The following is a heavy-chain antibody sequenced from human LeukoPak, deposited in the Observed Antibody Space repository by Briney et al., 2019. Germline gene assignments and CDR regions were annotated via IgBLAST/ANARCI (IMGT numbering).Heavy chain of an antibody. J-gene: IGHJ3*02. CDR1: GYTFTGYY. CDR3: ARDRGVAGSYPDAFDI. CDR2: INPNSGGT. Sequence: ASVKVSCKASGYTFTGYYMHWVRQAPGQGLEWMGWINPNSGGTNYARKFQGRVTMTRDTSISTAYMELSRLRSDDTAVYYCARDRGVAGSYPDAFDIWGQGTMVTVSS. V-gene: IGHV1-2*02. D-gene: IGHD1-26*01.